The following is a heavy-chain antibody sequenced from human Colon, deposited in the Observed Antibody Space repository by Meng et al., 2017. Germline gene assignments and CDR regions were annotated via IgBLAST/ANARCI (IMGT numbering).Heavy chain of an antibody. V-gene: IGHV4-30-2*01. CDR1: GDSIRSGGYS. CDR2: IYHSGSP. Sequence: QLQLQESGSGLVKPSQTLSLTCAVSGDSIRSGGYSWSWIRQPLGKGLEWIGYIYHSGSPFYNPSLESRVTISVDTSKNQVSLKLNSVTAADTAVYYCARNPVIPDARTFDFWGQGALVTVSS. D-gene: IGHD2-2*01. J-gene: IGHJ4*02. CDR3: ARNPVIPDARTFDF.